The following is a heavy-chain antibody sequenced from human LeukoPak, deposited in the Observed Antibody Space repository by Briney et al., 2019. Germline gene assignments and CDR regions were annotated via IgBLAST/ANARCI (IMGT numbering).Heavy chain of an antibody. Sequence: GGSLRLSCAASGFPFSYWMTWVRPAPGKGLEWVANIKHDGSEKTYVDSVKGRLTISRDNAKNSLYLQMNSLRAEDTAVYYCARNRRCCGEDYWGQGTQVTVSS. V-gene: IGHV3-7*01. J-gene: IGHJ4*02. D-gene: IGHD2-21*01. CDR2: IKHDGSEK. CDR1: GFPFSYW. CDR3: ARNRRCCGEDY.